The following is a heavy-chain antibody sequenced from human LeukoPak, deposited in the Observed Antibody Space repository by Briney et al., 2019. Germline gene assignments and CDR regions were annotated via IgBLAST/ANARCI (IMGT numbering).Heavy chain of an antibody. V-gene: IGHV3-13*01. CDR1: GFTFSSYD. Sequence: GGSLRLSCAASGFTFSSYDMHWVRQATGKGLEWVSAIGTAGDTYYPGSVKGRFTISRENAKNSLYLQMNSLRAGDTAVYYCARRALAVAGTPFDYWGQETLVTVSS. J-gene: IGHJ4*02. D-gene: IGHD6-19*01. CDR3: ARRALAVAGTPFDY. CDR2: IGTAGDT.